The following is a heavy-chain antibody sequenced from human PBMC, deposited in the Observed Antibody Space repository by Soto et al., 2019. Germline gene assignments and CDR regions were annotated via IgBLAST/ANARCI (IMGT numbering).Heavy chain of an antibody. CDR2: ISSGGST. CDR1: GGCIGSAGYY. D-gene: IGHD5-18*01. V-gene: IGHV4-31*03. Sequence: LASTVSGGCIGSAGYYWSWIRYHPGKGLEWIGYISSGGSTYYNPSLKSRVTISVDTSKNQFSLKLSSVTAADTGVYYCAVGDTTMALLYYSGMDVWGQGTTVT. J-gene: IGHJ6*02. CDR3: AVGDTTMALLYYSGMDV.